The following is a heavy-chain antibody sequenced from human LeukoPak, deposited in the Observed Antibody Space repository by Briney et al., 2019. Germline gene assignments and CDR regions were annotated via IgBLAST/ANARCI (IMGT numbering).Heavy chain of an antibody. D-gene: IGHD3-22*01. V-gene: IGHV3-30-3*01. CDR3: ARDLGGYYYDSSGYSAFDY. J-gene: IGHJ4*02. CDR2: ISYDGSNK. CDR1: GFTFSSYA. Sequence: GGSLRLSCAASGFTFSSYAMHWVRQAPGKGLEWVAVISYDGSNKYYADSVKGRFTISRDNAKNSLYLQMNSLRAEDTAVYYCARDLGGYYYDSSGYSAFDYWGQGTLVTVSS.